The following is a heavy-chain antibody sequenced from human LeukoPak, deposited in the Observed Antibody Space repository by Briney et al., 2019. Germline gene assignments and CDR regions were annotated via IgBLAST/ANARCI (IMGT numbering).Heavy chain of an antibody. CDR1: GFTFSSHW. V-gene: IGHV3-74*01. J-gene: IGHJ4*02. CDR2: IKYDASST. CDR3: ARGATYAYYQDY. Sequence: GGSLRLSCADSGFTFSSHWMHWVRQAPGKGLVWVSRIKYDASSTSYADSVKGRFTISTDNAKNTLYLQMNSLRAEDTAVYYCARGATYAYYQDYWGQGTLVTVPS. D-gene: IGHD1-26*01.